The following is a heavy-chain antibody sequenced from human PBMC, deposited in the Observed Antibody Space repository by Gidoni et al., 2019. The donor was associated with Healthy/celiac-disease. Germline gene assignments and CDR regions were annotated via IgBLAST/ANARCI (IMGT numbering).Heavy chain of an antibody. Sequence: EVQLVASGGVVVQPGGSLRLSCAASGFTFDDYTMHWVRHAPGKGLELVSLISWDGGSTYYADSVKGRFTISRDNSKNALYLQMNSLRTEDTALYYCAKDTPFNYCSGGSCYADYYYGMDVWGQGTTVTVSS. CDR1: GFTFDDYT. V-gene: IGHV3-43*01. D-gene: IGHD2-15*01. J-gene: IGHJ6*02. CDR2: ISWDGGST. CDR3: AKDTPFNYCSGGSCYADYYYGMDV.